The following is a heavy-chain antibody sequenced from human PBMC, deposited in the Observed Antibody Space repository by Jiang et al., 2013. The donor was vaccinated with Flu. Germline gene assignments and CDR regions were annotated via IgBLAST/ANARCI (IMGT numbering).Heavy chain of an antibody. J-gene: IGHJ5*01. V-gene: IGHV3-74*01. CDR2: ISVDGSSI. Sequence: QLVESGGGLVRPGDSLRLSCATSGFTFSSYFMHWFRRAPGEGLVWVSRISVDGSSISYAESVRGRFSISRDNARNTLYLQMNSLRVEDTAVYYCARGVRERPNYDWFDSWGQGTVVTVSS. D-gene: IGHD3-16*01. CDR3: ARGVRERPNYDWFDS. CDR1: GFTFSSYF.